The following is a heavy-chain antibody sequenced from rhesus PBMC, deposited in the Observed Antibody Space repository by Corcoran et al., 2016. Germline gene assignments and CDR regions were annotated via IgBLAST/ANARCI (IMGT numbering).Heavy chain of an antibody. CDR3: AKESIAAAAYYYGLDS. V-gene: IGHV5-2*01. Sequence: EVQLVQSGAEVKRPGESLKISCKTSGYSFTSYWISWVRQMPWKGLEWMGAIDPSDSDTRYSPSFQGQVTISADKAISTAYLQGSSLKASDTATYYCAKESIAAAAYYYGLDSWGQGVVVTVSS. CDR1: GYSFTSYW. CDR2: IDPSDSDT. J-gene: IGHJ6*01. D-gene: IGHD6-25*01.